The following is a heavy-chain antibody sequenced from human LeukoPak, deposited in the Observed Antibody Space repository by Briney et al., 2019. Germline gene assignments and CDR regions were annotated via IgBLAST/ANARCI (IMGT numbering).Heavy chain of an antibody. J-gene: IGHJ5*02. V-gene: IGHV3-30-3*01. CDR1: GFSLSNFQ. Sequence: GGSLRLSCVASGFSLSNFQMYWVRQAPGKGLEWVSIISLDGSTEFYADSVRGRFTISRDTASNTMHLEMNNLRIEDTAVYYCMRDYMGWFDPWGQGSLVTVSS. CDR3: MRDYMGWFDP. CDR2: ISLDGSTE. D-gene: IGHD3-10*01.